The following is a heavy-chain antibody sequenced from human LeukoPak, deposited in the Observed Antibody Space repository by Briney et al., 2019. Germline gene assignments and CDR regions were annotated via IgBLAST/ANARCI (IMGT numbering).Heavy chain of an antibody. J-gene: IGHJ4*02. Sequence: GTSLRLSCVASGITFSNYGMHWVRQAPGKGLERVAGIWYDGSNKNYVDSVKGRFTISRDNSKNTLFLEMNSLRFEDTAVYYCARGGDYVWGSYRPFDYWGQGTLVTVSS. CDR2: IWYDGSNK. CDR1: GITFSNYG. V-gene: IGHV3-33*01. D-gene: IGHD3-16*02. CDR3: ARGGDYVWGSYRPFDY.